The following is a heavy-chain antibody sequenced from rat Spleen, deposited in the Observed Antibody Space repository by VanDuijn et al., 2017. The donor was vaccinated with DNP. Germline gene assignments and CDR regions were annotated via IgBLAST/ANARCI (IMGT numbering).Heavy chain of an antibody. J-gene: IGHJ2*01. CDR1: GYSITSNY. CDR2: ISYSGST. V-gene: IGHV3-1*01. Sequence: EVQLQESGSGLVKPSQSLSLTCSVTGYSITSNYWGWNRKFPGNKMEYIGHISYSGSTNYNPSLKSRISITRDTSKNQFFLQVNSVTTEDTATYYCARTGYYYDGWGYFDYWGQGVMVTVSS. CDR3: ARTGYYYDGWGYFDY. D-gene: IGHD1-12*03.